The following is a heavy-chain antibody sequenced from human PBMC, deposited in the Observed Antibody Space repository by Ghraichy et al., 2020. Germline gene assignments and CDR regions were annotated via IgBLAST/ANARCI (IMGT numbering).Heavy chain of an antibody. D-gene: IGHD7-27*01. CDR2: IYTSGST. CDR1: GGSISSYY. J-gene: IGHJ6*02. V-gene: IGHV4-4*07. Sequence: SETLSLTCTVSGGSISSYYWSWIRQPAGKGLEWIGRIYTSGSTNYNPSLKSRVTMSVETSKNQFSLKLSSVTAADTAVYYCARELELGGYYYYYGMDVWGQGTTVTVSS. CDR3: ARELELGGYYYYYGMDV.